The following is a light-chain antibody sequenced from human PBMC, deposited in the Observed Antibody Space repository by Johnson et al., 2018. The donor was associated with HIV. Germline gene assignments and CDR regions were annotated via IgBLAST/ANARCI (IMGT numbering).Light chain of an antibody. V-gene: IGLV1-51*01. CDR3: GTWDTSLGAQYV. CDR2: DNN. Sequence: QPVLTQPPSVSAAPGQKVTISCSGISSKIGNNYVSWYQHLPGAAPKLLIYDNNKRPSGIPDRFSGSKSGTSATLGITGLQTGDEADYYCGTWDTSLGAQYVFGSGTQVTVL. J-gene: IGLJ1*01. CDR1: SSKIGNNY.